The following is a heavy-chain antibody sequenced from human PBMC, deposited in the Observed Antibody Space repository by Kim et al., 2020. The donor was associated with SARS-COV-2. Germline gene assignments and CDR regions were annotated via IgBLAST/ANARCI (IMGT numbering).Heavy chain of an antibody. V-gene: IGHV3-49*04. CDR3: TRGTYSSGWQNFPYYYYYGMDV. D-gene: IGHD6-19*01. J-gene: IGHJ6*02. CDR2: IRNKAYGGTT. Sequence: GGSLRLSCTASGFSFGDYAMSWVRQAPGKGPEWVGFIRNKAYGGTTEYAASVKGRFTISRDDSKNIAYLQMNSLKTEDTAVYYCTRGTYSSGWQNFPYYYYYGMDVWGQGTTVTVSS. CDR1: GFSFGDYA.